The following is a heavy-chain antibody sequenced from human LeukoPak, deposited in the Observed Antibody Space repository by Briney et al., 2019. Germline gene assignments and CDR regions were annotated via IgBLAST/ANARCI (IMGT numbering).Heavy chain of an antibody. Sequence: SETLTLTCTVSGGSISSGTYYWGWIRQPPGKGLEWIGSIYHSGSTYYNPSLKSRVTISVDTSKNQFSLRLSSLTAADTALYYCARDRKYYYHMDVWGKGTTVTVSS. J-gene: IGHJ6*03. V-gene: IGHV4-39*07. D-gene: IGHD1-14*01. CDR2: IYHSGST. CDR3: ARDRKYYYHMDV. CDR1: GGSISSGTYY.